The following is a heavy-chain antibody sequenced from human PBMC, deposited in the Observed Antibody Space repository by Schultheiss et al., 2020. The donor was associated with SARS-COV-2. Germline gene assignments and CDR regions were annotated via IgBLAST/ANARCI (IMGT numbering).Heavy chain of an antibody. V-gene: IGHV3-21*04. D-gene: IGHD6-19*01. CDR1: GFTFSSYS. CDR3: AKGEAVAGTPRCLDY. Sequence: GGSLRLSCAASGFTFSSYSMNWVRQAPGKGLEWVSSISSSSSYIYYADSVKGRFTISRDNAKNSLYLQMNSLRAEDTAVYYCAKGEAVAGTPRCLDYWGQGTLVTVSS. CDR2: ISSSSSYI. J-gene: IGHJ4*02.